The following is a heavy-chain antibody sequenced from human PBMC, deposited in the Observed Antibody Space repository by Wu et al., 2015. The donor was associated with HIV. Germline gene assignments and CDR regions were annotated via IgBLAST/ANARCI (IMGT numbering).Heavy chain of an antibody. D-gene: IGHD3-22*01. J-gene: IGHJ4*02. CDR1: GYIFTDFG. CDR3: ARGHYYDSSSSPMY. V-gene: IGHV1-18*01. Sequence: ASVKVACKSSGYIFTDFGINWVRQAPGEGLEWMGWISARNGNTKYGQKFKARLTLTTDAASSTAYMELKSLRSDDTAVYFCARGHYYDSSSSPMYWGPGTRVTVSS. CDR2: ISARNGNT.